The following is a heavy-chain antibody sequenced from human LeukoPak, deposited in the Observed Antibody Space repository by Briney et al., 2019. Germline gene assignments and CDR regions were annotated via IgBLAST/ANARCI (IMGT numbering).Heavy chain of an antibody. J-gene: IGHJ6*02. D-gene: IGHD3-16*01. V-gene: IGHV4-34*01. CDR2: INHSGST. CDR3: ARIKGGRYYYYYYGMDV. CDR1: GGSFSGYY. Sequence: PSETLSLTCAVYGGSFSGYYWSWIRQPPGKGLEWIGEINHSGSTNYNPSLKSRVTISVDTSKNQFSLKLSSVTAADTAVYYCARIKGGRYYYYYYGMDVWGQGTTVTVSS.